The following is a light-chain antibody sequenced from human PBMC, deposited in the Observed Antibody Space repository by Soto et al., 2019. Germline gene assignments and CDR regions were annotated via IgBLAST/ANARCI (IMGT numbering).Light chain of an antibody. CDR1: ESVRSSY. J-gene: IGKJ4*01. V-gene: IGKV3-20*01. CDR2: GAS. CDR3: QQYGNSPLT. Sequence: DIVMTQSPLSLPVTPGEPASISCRSSESVRSSYFAWYQQKPGQAPRLLIFGASTRAPGIPDRFSGSGSGTDFTLTISKLEPEDFALFYCQQYGNSPLTFGGGTKVDIK.